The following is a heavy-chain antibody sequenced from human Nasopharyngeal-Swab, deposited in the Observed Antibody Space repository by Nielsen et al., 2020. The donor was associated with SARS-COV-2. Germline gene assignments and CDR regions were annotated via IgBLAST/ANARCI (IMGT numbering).Heavy chain of an antibody. D-gene: IGHD2-15*01. CDR1: GFTFSSYG. Sequence: GESLKISCAASGFTFSSYGMYWVRQAPGKGLEWVAVISYDGSNKYYADSVKGRFTISRDNSKNTLYLQMNSLRAEDTAVYYCARPRDIVVVVSPGGAFDIWGQGTMVTVSS. J-gene: IGHJ3*02. CDR2: ISYDGSNK. V-gene: IGHV3-30*03. CDR3: ARPRDIVVVVSPGGAFDI.